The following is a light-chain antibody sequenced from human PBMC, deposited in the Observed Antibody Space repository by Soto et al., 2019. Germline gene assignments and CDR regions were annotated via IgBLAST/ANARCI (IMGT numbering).Light chain of an antibody. J-gene: IGKJ1*01. CDR3: QQYNNWPTWT. CDR2: GAS. V-gene: IGKV3-15*01. Sequence: IVMTQSPATLSVSPGERATLSCRASQSVSSNLAWYQQKAGQAPRLLIYGASSRATGIPARFSGSGSGTEFTLTISSLQSEDSAVYYCQQYNNWPTWTFGQGTKVEIK. CDR1: QSVSSN.